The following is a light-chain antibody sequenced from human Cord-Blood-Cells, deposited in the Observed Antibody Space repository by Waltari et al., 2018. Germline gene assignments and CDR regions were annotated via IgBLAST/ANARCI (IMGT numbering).Light chain of an antibody. CDR3: QQRSNWPPLT. Sequence: EIVLTQSPATLSLSPGERATLSCMASQSVSSYLACYQQKPGQAPRLPIYDASNRATGIPTRFSGSGSETDFTRTISSLEPEDFAVYYCQQRSNWPPLTFGGGTKVEIK. V-gene: IGKV3-11*01. CDR1: QSVSSY. J-gene: IGKJ4*01. CDR2: DAS.